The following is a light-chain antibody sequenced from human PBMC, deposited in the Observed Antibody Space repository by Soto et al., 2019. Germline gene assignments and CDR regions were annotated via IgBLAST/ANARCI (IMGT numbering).Light chain of an antibody. CDR2: DVS. Sequence: QSALTQPASVSGSPGQSITISCTGTSSDVGTYNYVSWYQQQPGKAPKVMIYDVSNRPSGVSNRFSGSKSGKTASLTISGLQAEDEGDYYCISYLSSSTPYVFGTGTKLTVL. CDR1: SSDVGTYNY. CDR3: ISYLSSSTPYV. J-gene: IGLJ1*01. V-gene: IGLV2-14*03.